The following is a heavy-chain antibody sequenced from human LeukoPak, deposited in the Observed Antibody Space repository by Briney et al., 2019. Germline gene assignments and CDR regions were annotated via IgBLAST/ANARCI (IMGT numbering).Heavy chain of an antibody. V-gene: IGHV3-23*01. Sequence: GGSLRLSCAASGFTFSSYAMSWVRQAPGKGLEWVSAISGSGGSTYYADSVKGRFTISRDNSKNTLYLQMNSLRAEDTAVYYCARDETPTNGYDSYDFWGQGTLVTVST. CDR3: ARDETPTNGYDSYDF. CDR2: ISGSGGST. J-gene: IGHJ4*02. CDR1: GFTFSSYA. D-gene: IGHD5-12*01.